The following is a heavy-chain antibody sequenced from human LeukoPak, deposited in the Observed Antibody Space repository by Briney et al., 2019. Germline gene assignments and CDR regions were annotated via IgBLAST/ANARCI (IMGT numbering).Heavy chain of an antibody. Sequence: GASVKVSCKASGYTFTSYRMHWVRQAPGQGLEWMGMINPSGGSTTYAQKFQGRVTMTRDTSTSTVYMELSSLRSEDTAVYYCARESSGSYYHFDYWGQGTLVTVSS. CDR3: ARESSGSYYHFDY. D-gene: IGHD1-26*01. CDR1: GYTFTSYR. CDR2: INPSGGST. V-gene: IGHV1-46*03. J-gene: IGHJ4*02.